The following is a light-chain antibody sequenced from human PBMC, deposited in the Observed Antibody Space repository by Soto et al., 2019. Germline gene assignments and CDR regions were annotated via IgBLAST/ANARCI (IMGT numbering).Light chain of an antibody. V-gene: IGLV1-40*01. Sequence: QSVLTQPPSVSGAPGQRVTICCTGSSSNIGAGYDVHWYQQLPGTAPKLLIFGNSNRPSGVPDRVSGSKSGTSASLAITGLQAEDEADYYCQSYDISLSVVFGAGTKLTVL. CDR2: GNS. CDR3: QSYDISLSVV. CDR1: SSNIGAGYD. J-gene: IGLJ3*02.